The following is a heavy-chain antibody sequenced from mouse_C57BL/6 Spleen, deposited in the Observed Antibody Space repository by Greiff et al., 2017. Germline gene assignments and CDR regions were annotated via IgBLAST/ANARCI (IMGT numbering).Heavy chain of an antibody. Sequence: EVQLQQSGPELVKPGASVKIPCKASGYTFTDYNMDWVKQSHGKSLEWIGDINPNNGGTIYNQKFKGKATLTVDKSSSTAYMELRSLTSEDTAVYYCARRDYGGTWFAYWGQGTLVTVSA. CDR1: GYTFTDYN. CDR3: ARRDYGGTWFAY. V-gene: IGHV1-18*01. J-gene: IGHJ3*01. D-gene: IGHD1-1*02. CDR2: INPNNGGT.